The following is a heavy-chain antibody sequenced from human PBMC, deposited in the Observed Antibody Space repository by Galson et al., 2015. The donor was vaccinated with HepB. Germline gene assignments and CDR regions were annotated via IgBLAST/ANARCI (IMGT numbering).Heavy chain of an antibody. CDR3: ARDKNYYDSSGWTRYFYYGMDV. D-gene: IGHD3-22*01. CDR2: ISSSSSYI. J-gene: IGHJ6*02. CDR1: GFTFSRYN. Sequence: SLRLSCAASGFTFSRYNMNWVRQAPGKGLEWVSSISSSSSYIYHADSMKGRFTISRDNAKNSLYLQMNSLRAEDTAVYYCARDKNYYDSSGWTRYFYYGMDVWGQGTTVTVSS. V-gene: IGHV3-21*01.